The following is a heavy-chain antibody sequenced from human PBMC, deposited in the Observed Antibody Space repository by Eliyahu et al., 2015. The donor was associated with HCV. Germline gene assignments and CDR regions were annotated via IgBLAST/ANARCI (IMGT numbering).Heavy chain of an antibody. D-gene: IGHD3-9*01. V-gene: IGHV1-69*06. CDR3: ARGLGYMSLRYFDWFKDSGGMDV. CDR1: GGTFSSYA. CDR2: IIPIFGTA. Sequence: QVQLVQSGAEVKKPGSSVKVSCKASGGTFSSYAISWVRQAPGQGLEWMGGIIPIFGTANYAQKFQGRVTITADKSTSTAYMELSSLRSEDTAVYYCARGLGYMSLRYFDWFKDSGGMDVWGQGTTVTVSS. J-gene: IGHJ6*02.